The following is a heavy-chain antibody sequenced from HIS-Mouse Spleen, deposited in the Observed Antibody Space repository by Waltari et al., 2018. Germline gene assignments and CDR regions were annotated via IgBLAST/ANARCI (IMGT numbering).Heavy chain of an antibody. D-gene: IGHD6-13*01. V-gene: IGHV3-21*01. Sequence: EVQLVESGGGLVKPGGSLRLSCAASGFTFSSYSMNWVRQAPGKGVEWISAISSSSSYIYYADSVKGRVTISRDNAKNSLYLQMNSLRAEDTAVYYCARAGIAAAYYFDYWGQGTLVTVSS. CDR2: ISSSSSYI. CDR3: ARAGIAAAYYFDY. CDR1: GFTFSSYS. J-gene: IGHJ4*02.